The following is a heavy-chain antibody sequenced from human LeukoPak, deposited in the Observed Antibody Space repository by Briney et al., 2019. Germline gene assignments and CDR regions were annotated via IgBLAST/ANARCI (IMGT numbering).Heavy chain of an antibody. CDR3: ARVWGDFETNGVDC. Sequence: GGSLRLSCAASGFILTIYWITWVRQAPGKGLEWVANIKQDGSETYYVGSVRGRFTISRDNAKNSLYLQMNSLRVDDTALSYCARVWGDFETNGVDCWGQGTLVTVSS. J-gene: IGHJ4*02. V-gene: IGHV3-7*01. CDR2: IKQDGSET. D-gene: IGHD2-21*01. CDR1: GFILTIYW.